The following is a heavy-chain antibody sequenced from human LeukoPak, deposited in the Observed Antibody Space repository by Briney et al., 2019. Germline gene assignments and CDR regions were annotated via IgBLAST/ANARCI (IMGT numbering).Heavy chain of an antibody. D-gene: IGHD2-2*02. CDR3: ARSRFGVVVPAAIEY. CDR2: INPNSGGT. CDR1: GYTFTGYY. Sequence: ASVNVSCKASGYTFTGYYMHWVRQAPGQGLEWMGRINPNSGGTNYAQKFQGRVTMTRDTSISTAYMELSRLRSDDTAVYYCARSRFGVVVPAAIEYWGQGTLVTVSS. V-gene: IGHV1-2*06. J-gene: IGHJ4*02.